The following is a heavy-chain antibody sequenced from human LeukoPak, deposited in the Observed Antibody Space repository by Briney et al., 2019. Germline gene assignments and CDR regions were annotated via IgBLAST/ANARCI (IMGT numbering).Heavy chain of an antibody. CDR3: ARGYGRYFDY. J-gene: IGHJ4*02. V-gene: IGHV4-59*01. CDR2: IYYTGTT. CDR1: NGSISSFY. D-gene: IGHD5-18*01. Sequence: SETLSLTCTVSNGSISSFYWTWIRQPPGKGLEWIGYIYYTGTTDYNPSLKSRVTISVDTSKNQFSLKLSSVTAADTAVYYCARGYGRYFDYWGQGTLVTVSS.